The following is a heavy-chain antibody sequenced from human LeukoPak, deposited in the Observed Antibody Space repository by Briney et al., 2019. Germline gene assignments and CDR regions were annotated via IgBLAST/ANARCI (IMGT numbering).Heavy chain of an antibody. V-gene: IGHV1-24*01. CDR3: ATDPVYSSGWYNDY. CDR1: GYTLTELS. D-gene: IGHD6-19*01. CDR2: FDPEDGEA. Sequence: ASVKVSCKVSGYTLTELSMHWVRQAPGKGLEWMGGFDPEDGEAIYAQKFQGRVTMTEDTSTDTAYMELSSLRSEDTAVYYCATDPVYSSGWYNDYWGQGTLVTVSS. J-gene: IGHJ4*02.